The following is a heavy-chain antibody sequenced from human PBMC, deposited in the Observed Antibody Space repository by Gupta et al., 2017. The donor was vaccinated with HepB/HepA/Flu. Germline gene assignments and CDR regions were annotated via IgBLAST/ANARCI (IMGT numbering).Heavy chain of an antibody. CDR3: ARGRSVFYCSGGSCYRDYFDY. CDR1: GGSFSGYY. V-gene: IGHV4-34*01. J-gene: IGHJ4*02. Sequence: QVQLQQWGAGLLKPSEPLSLTCAVYGGSFSGYYWSWIRHPPGRGLEWIGKINHSGSTNYNPSLKSRVTISVDTSKNQFSRKLSSVTAADTAVYYCARGRSVFYCSGGSCYRDYFDYWGQGTLVTVSS. D-gene: IGHD2-15*01. CDR2: INHSGST.